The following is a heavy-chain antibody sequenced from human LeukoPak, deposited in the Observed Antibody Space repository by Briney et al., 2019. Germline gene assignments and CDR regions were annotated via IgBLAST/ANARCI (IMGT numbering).Heavy chain of an antibody. Sequence: PSETLSLTCTVSGGSISSSSYYWGWIRQPPGKGLEWIGSIYYSGSTYYNPSLKSRVTISVDTSKNQFSLKLSSVTAAVTAVYYCARHITGEYYFDYWGQGTLVTVSS. CDR3: ARHITGEYYFDY. D-gene: IGHD3-10*01. CDR2: IYYSGST. J-gene: IGHJ4*02. CDR1: GGSISSSSYY. V-gene: IGHV4-39*01.